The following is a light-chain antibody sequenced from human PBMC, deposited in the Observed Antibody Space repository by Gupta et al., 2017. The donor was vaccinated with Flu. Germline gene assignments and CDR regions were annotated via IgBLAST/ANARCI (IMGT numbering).Light chain of an antibody. J-gene: IGKJ1*01. CDR3: QQRSHWWT. CDR1: QSVGTS. CDR2: DAS. Sequence: EIVLTQSPATLSLSPGQRATLSCRASQSVGTSLAWYQQKLGQGPRLLIYDASNRATGIPARFSGSGSGTDFTLTISSLEPEDFAVYYCQQRSHWWTFGQGTKLEIK. V-gene: IGKV3-11*01.